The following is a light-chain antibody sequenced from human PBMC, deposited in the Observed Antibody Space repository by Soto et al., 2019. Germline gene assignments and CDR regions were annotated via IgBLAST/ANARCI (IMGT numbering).Light chain of an antibody. CDR3: QHYAGTPLT. Sequence: EVVLTQSPGTLSLSPGERGTLSCRASQSVNSAHLVWYQQKPGQAPRLLIYGSYSRATGIPDRFSGSGSGTDFTLTISRLEPEEFAVYYCQHYAGTPLTFGGGTKVELK. V-gene: IGKV3-20*01. J-gene: IGKJ4*01. CDR2: GSY. CDR1: QSVNSAH.